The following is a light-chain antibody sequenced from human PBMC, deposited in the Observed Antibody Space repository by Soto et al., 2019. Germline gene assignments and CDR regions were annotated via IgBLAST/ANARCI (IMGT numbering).Light chain of an antibody. CDR3: QQYYSTPWT. Sequence: DIVMTQSADSLAVSLGERATINCKSSQSVFSNSNNKKYLAWYQQKPGQPPKLLIHWASIRESGVPDRFSGSASGTDFTLTINSLQAEDVAVYYCQQYYSTPWTFGQGTKVDIK. CDR2: WAS. CDR1: QSVFSNSNNKKY. V-gene: IGKV4-1*01. J-gene: IGKJ1*01.